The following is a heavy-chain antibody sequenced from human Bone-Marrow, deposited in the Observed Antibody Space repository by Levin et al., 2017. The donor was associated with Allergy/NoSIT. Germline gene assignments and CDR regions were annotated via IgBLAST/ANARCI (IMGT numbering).Heavy chain of an antibody. V-gene: IGHV7-4-1*01. CDR3: ARASTCYDILTGYYCLYYYYYMDV. CDR2: INTNTGNP. Sequence: ASVKVSCKASGYTFTSYAMNWVRQAPGQGLEWMGWINTNTGNPTYAQGFTGRFVFSLDTSVSTAYLQICSLKAEDTAVYYCARASTCYDILTGYYCLYYYYYMDVWGKGTTVTVSS. J-gene: IGHJ6*03. CDR1: GYTFTSYA. D-gene: IGHD3-9*01.